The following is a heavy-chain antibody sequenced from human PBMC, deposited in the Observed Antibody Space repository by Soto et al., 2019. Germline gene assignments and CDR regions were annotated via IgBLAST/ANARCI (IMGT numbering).Heavy chain of an antibody. J-gene: IGHJ2*01. CDR1: GFPFGRYG. CDR2: ISYDGSNE. V-gene: IGHV3-30*03. CDR3: ARETRDL. Sequence: GGSLRLSCAASGFPFGRYGMHWVRQAPGKGLEWVAVISYDGSNEYYADSVKGRFTISRDNSKNTLFLQMNSLRVEDTAVYYCARETRDLWGRGTLVTVSS.